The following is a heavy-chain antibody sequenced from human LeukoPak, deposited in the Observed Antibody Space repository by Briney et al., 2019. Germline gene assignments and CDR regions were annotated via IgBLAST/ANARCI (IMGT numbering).Heavy chain of an antibody. V-gene: IGHV3-23*01. CDR2: ISGSGGST. D-gene: IGHD3-10*01. CDR3: AKDRLVWGSYYYFDY. CDR1: GFTFSSXX. Sequence: SGFTFSSXXXXXVRQXPGKXXXXXXSISGSGGSTYYADSVKGRFTISRDNSKNTLYLQMNSLRAEDTAVYYCAKDRLVWGSYYYFDYWGQGTLVTVSS. J-gene: IGHJ4*02.